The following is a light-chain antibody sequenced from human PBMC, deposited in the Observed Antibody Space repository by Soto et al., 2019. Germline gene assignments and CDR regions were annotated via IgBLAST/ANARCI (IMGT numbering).Light chain of an antibody. V-gene: IGLV2-14*01. CDR1: SSDVGTYDD. J-gene: IGLJ1*01. CDR2: EVT. Sequence: QSVLTQPASVSASPGQSNTISCTGTSSDVGTYDDVSWYRQHPGKGPKLLIYEVTNRPSGVSNRFSGSKSGNTASLTISGLQAEDEADYYCSSYTISSTYVFGSGTKLTVL. CDR3: SSYTISSTYV.